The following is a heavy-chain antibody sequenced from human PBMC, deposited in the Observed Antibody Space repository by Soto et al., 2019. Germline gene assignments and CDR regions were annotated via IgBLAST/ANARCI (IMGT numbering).Heavy chain of an antibody. Sequence: GASVKDSCKASGYTFTDYYMPWVRQAPGQGLEWMGWINPNSGGTNYAQKFQGWVTMTRATSISTAYMELSRLRSDDTAVYYCARDLHDILTGKDYYYYYGMDVWGQGTTVTVSS. CDR1: GYTFTDYY. V-gene: IGHV1-2*04. CDR2: INPNSGGT. J-gene: IGHJ6*02. CDR3: ARDLHDILTGKDYYYYYGMDV. D-gene: IGHD3-9*01.